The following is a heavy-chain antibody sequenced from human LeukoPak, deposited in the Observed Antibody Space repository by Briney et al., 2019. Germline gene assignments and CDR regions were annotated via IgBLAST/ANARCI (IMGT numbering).Heavy chain of an antibody. J-gene: IGHJ4*02. V-gene: IGHV4-34*01. D-gene: IGHD2-2*03. CDR2: INHSGST. Sequence: PSETLSLTCAVYGGSFSGYYWSWIRQPPGKGLEWIGEINHSGSTNYNPSLKSRVTISVDTSKNQFSLKLSSVTAADTAVYYCARWMLGNYFDYWGQGTLVTVSS. CDR1: GGSFSGYY. CDR3: ARWMLGNYFDY.